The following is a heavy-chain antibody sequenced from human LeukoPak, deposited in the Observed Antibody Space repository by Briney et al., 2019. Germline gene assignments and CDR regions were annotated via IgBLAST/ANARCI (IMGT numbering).Heavy chain of an antibody. J-gene: IGHJ4*02. D-gene: IGHD3-9*01. CDR3: AKKESGYNLLTAYPFDY. Sequence: GGSLRLSCAASGFTFSTYGMHWVRQTPGKGLECVAFIEYDGMNKYYADSVKGRFTISRDDSKSTLYLQMNSLRPEDTAVYYCAKKESGYNLLTAYPFDYWGQGILVTVSS. CDR1: GFTFSTYG. V-gene: IGHV3-30*02. CDR2: IEYDGMNK.